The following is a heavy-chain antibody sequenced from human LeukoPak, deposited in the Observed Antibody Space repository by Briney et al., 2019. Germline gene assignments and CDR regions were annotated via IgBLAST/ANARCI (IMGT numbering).Heavy chain of an antibody. CDR2: ISPDSGGT. CDR1: GYTFTGYY. Sequence: ASVKVSCKASGYTFTGYYMHWVRQAPGQGLEWMGRISPDSGGTNYAQKFQGRATMTRDTSISTAYMELSRLRSDDTAVYYCARAWRISGSYSGFAYWGQGTLVTVSS. J-gene: IGHJ4*02. V-gene: IGHV1-2*06. CDR3: ARAWRISGSYSGFAY. D-gene: IGHD1-26*01.